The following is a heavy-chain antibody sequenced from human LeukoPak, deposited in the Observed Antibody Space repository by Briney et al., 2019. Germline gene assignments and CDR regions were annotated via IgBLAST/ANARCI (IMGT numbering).Heavy chain of an antibody. V-gene: IGHV4-59*12. CDR3: ARGGGGDYQFDY. Sequence: SETLSLTCTVSGGSISSYYWSWIRQPPGKGLEWIGYIYYSGGTYYNPSLKSRVTISVDPSKNQFSLKLSSVTAADTAVYYCARGGGGDYQFDYWGQGTLVTVSS. D-gene: IGHD2-21*02. CDR2: IYYSGGT. J-gene: IGHJ4*02. CDR1: GGSISSYY.